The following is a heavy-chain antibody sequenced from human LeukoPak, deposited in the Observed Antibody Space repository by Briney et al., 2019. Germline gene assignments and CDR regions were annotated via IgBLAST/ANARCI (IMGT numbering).Heavy chain of an antibody. V-gene: IGHV3-23*01. D-gene: IGHD3-10*01. CDR2: ISGSGGST. CDR3: ALASMVQGVTIDY. J-gene: IGHJ4*02. CDR1: GFTFSSYA. Sequence: GGSLRLSCAASGFTFSSYAMSWVRQAPGKGLEWVSAISGSGGSTYYADSVKGRFTISRDNSKNTLYLQMNSLRAEDTAVYYCALASMVQGVTIDYWGQGILVTVSS.